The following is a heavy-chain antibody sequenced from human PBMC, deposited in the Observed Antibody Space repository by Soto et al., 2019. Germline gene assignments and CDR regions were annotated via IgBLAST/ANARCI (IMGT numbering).Heavy chain of an antibody. CDR2: ICWDDDK. V-gene: IGHV2-5*02. CDR1: GFSLSTTGVG. J-gene: IGHJ6*02. CDR3: VQSRCGGDCLQSYSSHSYYGLDV. Sequence: QITLKESGPTLVKPTQTLTLTCTFSGFSLSTTGVGVGWIRQPPGKALEWLALICWDDDKRYNPSLKSRLTITKDTSKNQVVLTMPNMDSVDTATYYCVQSRCGGDCLQSYSSHSYYGLDVWGQGTTVTVSS. D-gene: IGHD2-21*01.